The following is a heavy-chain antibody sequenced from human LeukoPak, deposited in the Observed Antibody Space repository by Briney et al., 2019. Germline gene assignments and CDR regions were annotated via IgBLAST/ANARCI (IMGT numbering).Heavy chain of an antibody. J-gene: IGHJ4*02. CDR3: ARGYSGSYYGGAYLDY. D-gene: IGHD1-26*01. CDR2: IYYSGST. Sequence: SQTLSLTCTVSGGSLSSYYWTWIRQPPGKGLEYIGHIYYSGSTNYNSSLKSRATISVDTSKNQFSLKLSSVTAAATAVYYCARGYSGSYYGGAYLDYWGQGRLVTVSS. CDR1: GGSLSSYY. V-gene: IGHV4-59*01.